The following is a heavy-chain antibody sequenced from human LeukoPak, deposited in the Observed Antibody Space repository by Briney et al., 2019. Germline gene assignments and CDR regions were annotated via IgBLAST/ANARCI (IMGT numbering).Heavy chain of an antibody. CDR3: ARRPYDSSGLDY. CDR1: GFTFSSYW. D-gene: IGHD3-22*01. J-gene: IGHJ4*02. CDR2: IKQDGSEK. V-gene: IGHV3-7*03. Sequence: QPGGSLRLSCVASGFTFSSYWMSWVRQAPGKGLECVADIKQDGSEKYYVDSVKGRFTISRDNAKNSLYLQMNSLRAEDTALYHCARRPYDSSGLDYWGQGTLVTVSS.